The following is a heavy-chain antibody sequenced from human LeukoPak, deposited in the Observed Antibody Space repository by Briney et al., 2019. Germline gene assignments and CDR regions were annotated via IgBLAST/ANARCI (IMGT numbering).Heavy chain of an antibody. J-gene: IGHJ4*02. CDR2: INPNSGDT. CDR1: GYTFTGYY. CDR3: ATTKYSSTSEGLDH. D-gene: IGHD6-13*01. Sequence: ASVKVSCKASGYTFTGYYIHWVRQPPGQGLEGMGWINPNSGDTKYAQKFQGRVTMTRDTSISTAYMDLSRLTSDDTAVYYCATTKYSSTSEGLDHWGQGTLVTVSS. V-gene: IGHV1-2*02.